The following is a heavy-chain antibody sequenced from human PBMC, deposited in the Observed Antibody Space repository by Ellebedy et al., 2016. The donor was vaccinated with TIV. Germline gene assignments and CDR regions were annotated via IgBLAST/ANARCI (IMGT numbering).Heavy chain of an antibody. CDR1: GFTFSSYA. CDR2: ISYDGSNK. V-gene: IGHV3-30-3*01. J-gene: IGHJ6*02. D-gene: IGHD1-26*01. Sequence: GGSLRLXCAASGFTFSSYAMHWVRQAPGKGLEWVAVISYDGSNKYYADSVKGRFTISRDNSKNTLYLQMNSLRAEDTAVYYCARYSGSHYRGMDVWGQGTTVTVSS. CDR3: ARYSGSHYRGMDV.